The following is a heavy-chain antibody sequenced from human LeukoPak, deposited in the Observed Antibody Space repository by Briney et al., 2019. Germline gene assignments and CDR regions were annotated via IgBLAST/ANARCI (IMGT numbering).Heavy chain of an antibody. D-gene: IGHD5-18*01. CDR1: GYTFTSYA. J-gene: IGHJ6*02. Sequence: ASVKVSCKASGYTFTSYAISWVRQAPGQGLEWMGWISGYNGNTKYAQKVQGRVTMTTDTCTSTAYMELRSLRSDDTAVYYCARGYSYGSDYYYGMDVWGRGTTVTVSS. CDR3: ARGYSYGSDYYYGMDV. V-gene: IGHV1-18*01. CDR2: ISGYNGNT.